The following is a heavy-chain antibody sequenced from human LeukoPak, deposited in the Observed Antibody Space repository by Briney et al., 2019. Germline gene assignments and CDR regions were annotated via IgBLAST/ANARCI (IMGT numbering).Heavy chain of an antibody. J-gene: IGHJ6*02. Sequence: GGSLRLSCAASGFTFSSYSMNWVRQAPGKGLEWVSYISSSNNTIYYADSVKGRFTISRDNAKNSLYLQMNSLRAEDTAVYYCARGYNYYYYDMDVWGQGTTVTVSS. D-gene: IGHD5-24*01. CDR2: ISSSNNTI. CDR3: ARGYNYYYYDMDV. V-gene: IGHV3-48*04. CDR1: GFTFSSYS.